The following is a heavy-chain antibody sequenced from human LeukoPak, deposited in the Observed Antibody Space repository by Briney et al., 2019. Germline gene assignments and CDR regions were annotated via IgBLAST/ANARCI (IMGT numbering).Heavy chain of an antibody. CDR2: IKKDGSEK. CDR1: GFTLSDYW. D-gene: IGHD6-19*01. Sequence: GGSLRLSCAASGFTLSDYWMSWVRQAPGKGLEWVANIKKDGSEKYYVDSVKGRFTISRDNAKNSLYLEMNSLRAEDTAVYYCARPLFTSGWYWVYWGQGTLVTVSS. V-gene: IGHV3-7*02. CDR3: ARPLFTSGWYWVY. J-gene: IGHJ4*02.